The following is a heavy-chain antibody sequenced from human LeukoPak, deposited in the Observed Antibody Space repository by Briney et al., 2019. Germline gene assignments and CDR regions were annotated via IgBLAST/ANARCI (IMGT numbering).Heavy chain of an antibody. V-gene: IGHV3-23*01. J-gene: IGHJ6*03. Sequence: GGSLRLSCAASGFTFSSYAMTWVRQAPGKGLEWVSAISGSGGTTYYADSVKGRFTISRDNSKNTLYLQMNSLRAEDTAVYYCAKDRYRGSYYYYYMDVWGKGTTVTVSS. CDR3: AKDRYRGSYYYYYMDV. CDR2: ISGSGGTT. D-gene: IGHD5-12*01. CDR1: GFTFSSYA.